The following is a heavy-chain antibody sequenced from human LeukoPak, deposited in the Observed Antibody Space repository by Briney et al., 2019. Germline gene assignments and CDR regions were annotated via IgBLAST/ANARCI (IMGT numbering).Heavy chain of an antibody. V-gene: IGHV1-18*01. J-gene: IGHJ3*02. CDR3: ARGRGLSGSGNLDAFDI. CDR1: GYTFTSYG. CDR2: ISAYNGNT. Sequence: GASVKVSCKASGYTFTSYGISWVRQAPGQGLEWMGWISAYNGNTNYAQKLQGRVTMTTDTSTSTAYMELRSLRSDDTAVYYCARGRGLSGSGNLDAFDIWGQGTMVTVSS. D-gene: IGHD3-10*01.